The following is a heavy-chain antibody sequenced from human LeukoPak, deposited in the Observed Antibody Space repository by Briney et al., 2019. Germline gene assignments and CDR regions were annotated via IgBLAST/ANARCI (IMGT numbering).Heavy chain of an antibody. J-gene: IGHJ4*02. Sequence: PGGSLRLSCAASGFTFSSYGMHWVRQAPGKGLEWVAFIRYDESKKFYTDAVRGRFTISRDNSKNTLYLQMNSLRAEDSAVYYCAKEDSGYGDYWGQGTLVTVSS. V-gene: IGHV3-30*02. CDR2: IRYDESKK. D-gene: IGHD3-9*01. CDR1: GFTFSSYG. CDR3: AKEDSGYGDY.